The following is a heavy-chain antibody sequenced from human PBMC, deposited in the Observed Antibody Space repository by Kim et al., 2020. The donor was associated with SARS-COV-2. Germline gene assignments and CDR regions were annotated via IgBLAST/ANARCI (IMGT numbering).Heavy chain of an antibody. J-gene: IGHJ4*02. CDR3: GRYHGDVQPPHV. CDR1: GFTFSTYN. Sequence: GGSLRLSCVASGFTFSTYNMYWVRQAPGKGLEWISYISISSSVTYYAESVKGRFTISRDNAKNSLYLQMNSLTAGDTAVYFCGRYHGDVQPPHVWGQGTLVTVSS. CDR2: ISISSSVT. D-gene: IGHD2-21*01. V-gene: IGHV3-48*04.